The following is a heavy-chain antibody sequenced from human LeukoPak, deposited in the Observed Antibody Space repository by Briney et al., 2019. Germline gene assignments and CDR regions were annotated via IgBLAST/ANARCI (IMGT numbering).Heavy chain of an antibody. CDR1: GFPFSSYW. CDR3: AKWAAVAGTYYYYGMDV. D-gene: IGHD6-19*01. J-gene: IGHJ6*02. Sequence: GGSLRLSCEASGFPFSSYWMTWVRQAPGKGLEWVANIKQDGSKKSYVDSVKGRFTISRDNAKNSLYLQMNSLRAEDTAVYYCAKWAAVAGTYYYYGMDVWGQGTTVTVSS. CDR2: IKQDGSKK. V-gene: IGHV3-7*01.